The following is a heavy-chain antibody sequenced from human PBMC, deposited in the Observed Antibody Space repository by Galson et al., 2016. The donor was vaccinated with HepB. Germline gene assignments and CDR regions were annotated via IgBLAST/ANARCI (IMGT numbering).Heavy chain of an antibody. J-gene: IGHJ4*02. D-gene: IGHD3-10*01. CDR3: GRIRGQIGIRQGFFDY. V-gene: IGHV1-2*02. CDR1: GYTFTGYS. Sequence: SVKVSCKASGYTFTGYSMHWIRQAPGQGLEWMGWIEPNSGDTNYAQKFQGRVSMTRDTSTSTAYMELSSLSSDDTAVYYCGRIRGQIGIRQGFFDYWGQGTLVTVSS. CDR2: IEPNSGDT.